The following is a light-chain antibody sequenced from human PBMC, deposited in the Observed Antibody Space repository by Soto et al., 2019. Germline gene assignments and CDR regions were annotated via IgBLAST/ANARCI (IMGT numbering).Light chain of an antibody. Sequence: LSQPPTVSGSPGQSVAISCTGTSSDVGSYNRVSWYQQPPGTAPKLMIYDVSDRPPGVPDRFSGSKSGNTASLTISGLEAEDEADYYCSSYTSSSTYVFAPGTKVTV. CDR1: SSDVGSYNR. J-gene: IGLJ1*01. V-gene: IGLV2-18*02. CDR2: DVS. CDR3: SSYTSSSTYV.